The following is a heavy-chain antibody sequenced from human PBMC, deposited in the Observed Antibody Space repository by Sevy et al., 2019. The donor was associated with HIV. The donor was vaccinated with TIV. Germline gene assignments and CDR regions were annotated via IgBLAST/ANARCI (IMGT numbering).Heavy chain of an antibody. CDR3: ARKYDSSGYFDY. CDR1: GFTFSNYA. Sequence: GESLKISCAASGFTFSNYAMNWVRQAPGKGLEWVSGISGSAGSGTKTNYADSVKGRFTISRDDSKNSLFLQLNSLRAEDTAIYYCARKYDSSGYFDYWGQGTLVTVSS. D-gene: IGHD3-22*01. V-gene: IGHV3-23*01. CDR2: ISGSAGSGTKT. J-gene: IGHJ4*02.